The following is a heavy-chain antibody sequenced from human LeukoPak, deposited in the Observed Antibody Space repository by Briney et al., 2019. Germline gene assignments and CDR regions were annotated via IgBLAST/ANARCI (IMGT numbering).Heavy chain of an antibody. J-gene: IGHJ4*02. Sequence: ASVKVSCKASGYTFISYYMHWVRQAPGQGLEWMGIINPSGGSTSYAQKFQGRVTMTRDTSTNTVYMELSSLISEDTAVYFCARTVVAATYFDYWGQGTLVTVSS. CDR2: INPSGGST. CDR1: GYTFISYY. V-gene: IGHV1-46*01. CDR3: ARTVVAATYFDY. D-gene: IGHD2-15*01.